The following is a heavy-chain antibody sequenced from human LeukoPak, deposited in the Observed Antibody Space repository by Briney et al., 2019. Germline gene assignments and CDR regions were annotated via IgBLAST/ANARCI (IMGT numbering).Heavy chain of an antibody. V-gene: IGHV3-30*03. D-gene: IGHD4-17*01. CDR2: ISDDGSKK. J-gene: IGHJ4*02. Sequence: PGGSLRLSCATSGFTFSNYGMHYVRQAPGKGLEWVAVISDDGSKKYYADSVNGRFTISRDTSNNTLYLHMNSLRPEDTAVYYCARGTTVTTWSQYWGQGTLVTVSS. CDR3: ARGTTVTTWSQY. CDR1: GFTFSNYG.